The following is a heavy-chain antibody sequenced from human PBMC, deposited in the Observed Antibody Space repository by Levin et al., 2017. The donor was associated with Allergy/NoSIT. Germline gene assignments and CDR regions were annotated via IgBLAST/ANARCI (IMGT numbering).Heavy chain of an antibody. J-gene: IGHJ4*02. CDR3: AKTGSAVTAKRFEY. CDR1: GFTFSSDA. V-gene: IGHV3-23*01. CDR2: ISGGGGTT. Sequence: GGSLRLSCAASGFTFSSDAMTWVRQAPGKGLEWVSGISGGGGTTYYADSVKGRFTISRDNSKNTLYLQMSSLRAEDTAVYYCAKTGSAVTAKRFEYWGQGTLVTVSS. D-gene: IGHD2-21*02.